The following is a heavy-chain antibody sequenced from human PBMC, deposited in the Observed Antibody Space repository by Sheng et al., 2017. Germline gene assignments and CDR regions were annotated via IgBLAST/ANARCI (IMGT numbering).Heavy chain of an antibody. CDR3: ARDAYYCSGGSCYSDAFDI. V-gene: IGHV3-21*01. CDR1: GFTFSSYS. Sequence: EVQLVESGGGLVKPGGSLRLSCAASGFTFSSYSMNWVRQAPGKGLEWVSSISSSSSYIYYADSVKGRFTISRDNAKNSLYLQMNSLRAEDTAVYYCARDAYYCSGGSCYSDAFDIWGQGTMVTVSS. CDR2: ISSSSSYI. J-gene: IGHJ3*02. D-gene: IGHD2-15*01.